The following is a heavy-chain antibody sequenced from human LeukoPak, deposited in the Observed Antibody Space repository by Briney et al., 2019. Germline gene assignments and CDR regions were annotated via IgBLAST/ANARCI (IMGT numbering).Heavy chain of an antibody. CDR3: ARSVEGYCSGGSCYYYSYYMDV. CDR2: IYTSGST. J-gene: IGHJ6*03. D-gene: IGHD2-15*01. V-gene: IGHV4-61*02. Sequence: SETLSLTCTVSGGSISSGSYYWSWIRQPAGKGLEWIGRIYTSGSTNYNPSLKSRVTISVDTSKNQFSLKLSSVTAAGTAVYYCARSVEGYCSGGSCYYYSYYMDVWGKGTTVTGSS. CDR1: GGSISSGSYY.